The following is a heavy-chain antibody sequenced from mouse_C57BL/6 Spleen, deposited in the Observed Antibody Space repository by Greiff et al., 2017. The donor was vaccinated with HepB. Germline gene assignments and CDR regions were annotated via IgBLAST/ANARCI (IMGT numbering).Heavy chain of an antibody. Sequence: VQLQQSGAELVMPGASVKLSCKASGYTFTSYWMHWVKQRPGQGLEWIGEIDPSDSYTNYNQKFKGKSTLTVDKSSSTAYMQLSILTSEDSAVYYCAIYGSSSFAYWGQGTLVTVSA. CDR1: GYTFTSYW. CDR2: IDPSDSYT. V-gene: IGHV1-69*01. CDR3: AIYGSSSFAY. J-gene: IGHJ3*01. D-gene: IGHD1-1*01.